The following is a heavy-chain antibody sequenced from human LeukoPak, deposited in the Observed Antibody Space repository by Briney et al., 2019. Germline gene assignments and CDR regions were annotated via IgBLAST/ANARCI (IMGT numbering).Heavy chain of an antibody. Sequence: SETLSLTCAVYGGSFSGYYWSWIRQPPGKGLEWIGEINHSGSTNYNPSLKSRVTMSVDTSKNQFSLKLSSVTAADTAVYYCARGPSSIAARPSLGFDYWGQGTLVTVSS. V-gene: IGHV4-34*01. CDR3: ARGPSSIAARPSLGFDY. CDR1: GGSFSGYY. CDR2: INHSGST. J-gene: IGHJ4*02. D-gene: IGHD6-6*01.